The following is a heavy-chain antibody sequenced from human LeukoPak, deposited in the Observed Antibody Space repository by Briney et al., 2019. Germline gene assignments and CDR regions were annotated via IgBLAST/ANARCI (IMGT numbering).Heavy chain of an antibody. V-gene: IGHV3-74*01. CDR1: GFTFSSYW. Sequence: GGSLRLSCAASGFTFSSYWMHWVRQAPGKGLVWVSRINSDGSSTSYADSVKGRFTISRDNAKNTLYLQMNSLRAEDTAVYYCARTNYYYYYGMDVWCKGTTVTVSS. CDR3: ARTNYYYYYGMDV. J-gene: IGHJ6*04. CDR2: INSDGSST.